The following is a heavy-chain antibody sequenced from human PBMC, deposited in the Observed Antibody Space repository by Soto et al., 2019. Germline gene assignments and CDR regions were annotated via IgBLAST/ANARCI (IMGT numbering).Heavy chain of an antibody. V-gene: IGHV3-74*01. CDR3: ARELLGYCSGGSCPNFDY. CDR2: INSDGSST. Sequence: WWSLRLSCAASGFTFSIYWMDWVCQAPGKGLVWVSRINSDGSSTSYADSVKGRFTISRDNAKNTLYLQMNSLRAEDTAVYYCARELLGYCSGGSCPNFDYWGQGTLVTVSS. J-gene: IGHJ4*02. D-gene: IGHD2-15*01. CDR1: GFTFSIYW.